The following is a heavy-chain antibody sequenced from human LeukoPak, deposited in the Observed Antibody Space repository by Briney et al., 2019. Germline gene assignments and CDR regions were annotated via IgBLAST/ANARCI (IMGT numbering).Heavy chain of an antibody. J-gene: IGHJ4*02. CDR2: ISAYNGNT. Sequence: ASVKVSCKASGYTFTGYYIYWVRQAPGQGLEWMGWISAYNGNTNYAQKLQGRVTMTRNTSISTAYMELSSLRSEDTAVYYCARSPRVLWFGELSSWGQGTLVTVSS. V-gene: IGHV1-8*02. CDR3: ARSPRVLWFGELSS. CDR1: GYTFTGYY. D-gene: IGHD3-10*01.